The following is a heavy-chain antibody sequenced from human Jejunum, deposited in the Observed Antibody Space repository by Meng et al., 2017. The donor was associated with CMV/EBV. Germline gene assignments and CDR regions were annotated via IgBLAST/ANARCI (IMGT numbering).Heavy chain of an antibody. J-gene: IGHJ3*01. D-gene: IGHD3-3*01. CDR2: LNNDGTNT. CDR1: GFTLSSYW. V-gene: IGHV3-74*01. CDR3: ARPSIGVFSLAFDF. Sequence: GFTLSSYWMHWGRQAPGRGLGWVSRLNNDGTNTAYADSVKGRFTISRDNAKNTLYLQMNSLRAEDTAVYYCARPSIGVFSLAFDFWGQGAVVTVSS.